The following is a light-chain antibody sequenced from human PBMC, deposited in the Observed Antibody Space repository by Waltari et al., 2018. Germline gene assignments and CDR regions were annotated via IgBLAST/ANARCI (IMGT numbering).Light chain of an antibody. J-gene: IGKJ1*01. CDR3: MQGKNLRA. CDR1: QSLLDSNGKSY. CDR2: EVS. Sequence: EIVVTQTPLSLSVAPGQPASISCKSSQSLLDSNGKSYLFWYLQKPGQSPQLLMYEVSSRFAGVSDRFSGSGSGTDFTLKISRVEAEDVGVYYCMQGKNLRAFGQGTKVEI. V-gene: IGKV2-29*03.